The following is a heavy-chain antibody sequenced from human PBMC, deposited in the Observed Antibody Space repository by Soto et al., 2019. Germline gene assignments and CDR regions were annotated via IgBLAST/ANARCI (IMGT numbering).Heavy chain of an antibody. CDR1: GYTFTSYG. CDR3: ARDGLDFSSTSGHYGMDV. J-gene: IGHJ6*02. Sequence: ASVRVSCKASGYTFTSYGISWVRQAPVQVLEWMGWISAYNGKTNYAQKLQGRVNMTTETSTSTAYMQLRSLRSDDTAVYYCARDGLDFSSTSGHYGMDVWG. V-gene: IGHV1-18*01. D-gene: IGHD2-2*01. CDR2: ISAYNGKT.